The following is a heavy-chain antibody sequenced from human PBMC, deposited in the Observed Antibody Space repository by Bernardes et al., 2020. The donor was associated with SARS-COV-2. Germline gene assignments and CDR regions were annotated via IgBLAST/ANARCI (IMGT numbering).Heavy chain of an antibody. D-gene: IGHD6-6*01. Sequence: GGSLRLSFAASGFTFSTFWMTWVRQAPGKGLEWVANINQDGSETFYVDSVKGRFTISRDNAKNSLFMEMNTLRAEDTAVYYCARIYSTSSFDFDYWGQGTLVTVSS. CDR2: INQDGSET. V-gene: IGHV3-7*01. J-gene: IGHJ4*02. CDR1: GFTFSTFW. CDR3: ARIYSTSSFDFDY.